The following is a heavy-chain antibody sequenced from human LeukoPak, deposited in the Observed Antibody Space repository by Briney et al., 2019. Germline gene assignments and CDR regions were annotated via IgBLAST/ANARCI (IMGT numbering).Heavy chain of an antibody. Sequence: ASVKVSCKASGYTFTSYGISWVRQAPGQGLEWMGWISAYNGNTNYAQKFQGWVTMTRDTSISTAYMELSRLRSDDTAVYYCARWGGATLDDYFDYWGQGTLVTVSS. CDR1: GYTFTSYG. V-gene: IGHV1-18*01. CDR2: ISAYNGNT. D-gene: IGHD1-26*01. CDR3: ARWGGATLDDYFDY. J-gene: IGHJ4*02.